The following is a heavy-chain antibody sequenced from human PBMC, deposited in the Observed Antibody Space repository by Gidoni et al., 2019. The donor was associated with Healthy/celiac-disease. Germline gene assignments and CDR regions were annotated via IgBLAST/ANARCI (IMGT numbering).Heavy chain of an antibody. D-gene: IGHD3-3*01. CDR1: GFTLIGYD. J-gene: IGHJ6*02. Sequence: EVQLVDSGDCLVPPWGSLRPSCAACGFTLIGYDMHWVRQATGNGLEGVSSIGTAGDTYYPGSVKGRFTISRENDKNSLYLQMSSLRAGDTAVYYCARSDFWSGYYEAVRGYGMDVWGQGTTVTVSS. CDR3: ARSDFWSGYYEAVRGYGMDV. CDR2: IGTAGDT. V-gene: IGHV3-13*01.